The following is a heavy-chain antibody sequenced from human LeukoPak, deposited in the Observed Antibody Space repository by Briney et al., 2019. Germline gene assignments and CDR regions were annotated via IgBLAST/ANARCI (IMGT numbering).Heavy chain of an antibody. CDR3: ARDPGDYGGNRFDY. D-gene: IGHD4-23*01. J-gene: IGHJ4*02. CDR1: GYTFTGYY. Sequence: ASVKVSCKASGYTFTGYYMHWVRQAPGQGLEWMGWINPNSGGTNYTQKFQGRVTMTRDTSISTAYMELSRLRSDDTAVYYCARDPGDYGGNRFDYWGQGTLVSVSS. V-gene: IGHV1-2*02. CDR2: INPNSGGT.